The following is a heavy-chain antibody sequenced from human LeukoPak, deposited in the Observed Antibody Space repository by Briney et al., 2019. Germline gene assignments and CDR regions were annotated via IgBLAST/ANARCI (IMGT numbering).Heavy chain of an antibody. CDR2: ISGIST. D-gene: IGHD4-17*01. Sequence: GGSLRLSCAASGFTFSNYALTWVRQAPGRGLEWVSSISGISTYYADSVKGRFSVSRDNYKNKLYLQMSSLRAEDTAVYYCARDPNGDYIGAFDFQRWGQGTLVTVSS. CDR3: ARDPNGDYIGAFDFQR. V-gene: IGHV3-23*01. J-gene: IGHJ1*01. CDR1: GFTFSNYA.